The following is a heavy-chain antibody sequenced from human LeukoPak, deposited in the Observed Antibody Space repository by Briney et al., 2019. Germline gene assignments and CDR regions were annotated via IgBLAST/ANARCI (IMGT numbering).Heavy chain of an antibody. CDR1: GFTFDDYV. CDR2: ISDNGVTR. CDR3: AKAPAPYYYYYGMDV. J-gene: IGHJ6*02. Sequence: PGGSLRLSCAASGFTFDDYVMNWVRQAPGKGLEWVSSISDNGVTRYYADSVKGRFTISRDNSDNTVYLQMNSLRAEDTAIYYCAKAPAPYYYYYGMDVWGQGTAVTVSS. V-gene: IGHV3-23*01.